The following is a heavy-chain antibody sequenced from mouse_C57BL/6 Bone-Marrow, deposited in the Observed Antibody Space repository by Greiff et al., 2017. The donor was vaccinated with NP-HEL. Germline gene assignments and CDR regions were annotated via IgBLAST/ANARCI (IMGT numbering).Heavy chain of an antibody. CDR1: GYTFTEYT. J-gene: IGHJ1*03. CDR3: ARHEGGGYGSRDWYFDV. V-gene: IGHV1-62-2*01. CDR2: FYPGSGSI. Sequence: QVQLQQSGAELVKPGASVTLSCKASGYTFTEYTIHWVKQRSGQGLEWIGWFYPGSGSITYNEKFKDKATLTADKSSSPVYMELSRLTPEDSAVYFCARHEGGGYGSRDWYFDVWGTGTTVTVSS. D-gene: IGHD1-1*01.